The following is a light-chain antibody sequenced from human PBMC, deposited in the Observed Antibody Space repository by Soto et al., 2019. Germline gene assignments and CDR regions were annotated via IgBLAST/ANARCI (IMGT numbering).Light chain of an antibody. CDR1: SSDVGNYNY. CDR2: EVS. V-gene: IGLV2-8*01. CDR3: SSYAGNQGV. Sequence: QSVLTQPPSASGSPGQSVTISCTGTSSDVGNYNYVSWYQQHPGKAPKLMIYEVSKRPSGVPDRFSGSKSGNTASLTVSGLQAEDEADYYGSSYAGNQGVFVTGTKVTVL. J-gene: IGLJ1*01.